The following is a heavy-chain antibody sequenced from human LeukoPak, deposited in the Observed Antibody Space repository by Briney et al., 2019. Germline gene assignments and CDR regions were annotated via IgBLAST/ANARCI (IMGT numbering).Heavy chain of an antibody. J-gene: IGHJ6*02. CDR1: GGSFSGYY. CDR3: ARGPASRYYYYGMDV. CDR2: INHSGST. V-gene: IGHV4-34*01. Sequence: SETLSLTCAVYGGSFSGYYWSWIRQPPGEGLEWIGEINHSGSTNYNPSLKSRVTISVDTSKNQFSLKLSSVTAADTAVYYCARGPASRYYYYGMDVWGQGTTVTVSS.